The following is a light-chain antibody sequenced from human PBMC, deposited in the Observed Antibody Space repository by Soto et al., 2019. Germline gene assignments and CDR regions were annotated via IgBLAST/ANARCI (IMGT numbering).Light chain of an antibody. CDR2: TAS. J-gene: IGKJ5*01. CDR1: QPLANY. V-gene: IGKV1-39*01. CDR3: QQGSASAIT. Sequence: DIQMTQSPSSLSASVGDRVTITCRASQPLANYLNWYQQTPGNAPKLLIYTASTLLGEVPSRFSGSGSRTDFTLTIDSLQPEDFATYYCQQGSASAITFGQGTRLEI.